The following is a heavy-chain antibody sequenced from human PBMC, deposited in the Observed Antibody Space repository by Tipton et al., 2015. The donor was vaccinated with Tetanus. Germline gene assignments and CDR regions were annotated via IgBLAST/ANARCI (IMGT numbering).Heavy chain of an antibody. V-gene: IGHV3-9*01. CDR1: GFRFDNHA. CDR3: ARDGWTTIQENRIDS. D-gene: IGHD4-11*01. CDR2: ISWNGGTI. Sequence: RSLRLSCATSGFRFDNHAMHWVRQGPGKALEWVSGISWNGGTITYADSVKGRFTISRDNSKNSVHLQMDNVRPEDTAKYYFARDGWTTIQENRIDSWGPGTLVSVS. J-gene: IGHJ4*02.